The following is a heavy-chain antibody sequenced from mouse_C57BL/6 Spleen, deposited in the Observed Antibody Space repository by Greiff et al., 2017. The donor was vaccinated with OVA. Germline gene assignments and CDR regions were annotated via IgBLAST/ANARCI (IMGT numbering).Heavy chain of an antibody. CDR1: GFTFNTYA. CDR3: VEERDWDWYFDV. J-gene: IGHJ1*03. D-gene: IGHD4-1*01. Sequence: EVQGVESGGGLVQPKGSLKLSCAASGFTFNTYAMHWVRQAPGKGLEWVARIRSKSSNSATYHADSVKDRFTIYRDASPSMLYMRMNKLKTEEAAKYYGVEERDWDWYFDVWGTGTTVTVSS. CDR2: IRSKSSNSAT. V-gene: IGHV10-3*01.